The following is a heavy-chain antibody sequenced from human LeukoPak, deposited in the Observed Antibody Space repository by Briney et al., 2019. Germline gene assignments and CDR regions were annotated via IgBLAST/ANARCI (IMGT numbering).Heavy chain of an antibody. Sequence: PGGSLRLSCAASGFTFSSYAMGWVRQFPGKGLEWASAISGGGGSTYYADSVKGRFTISRDNSKNTLHLQMNSLRADDTAVYYCAKGPLIEVAGTTWDYWGQGALVTVSS. D-gene: IGHD6-19*01. CDR1: GFTFSSYA. V-gene: IGHV3-23*01. CDR2: ISGGGGST. CDR3: AKGPLIEVAGTTWDY. J-gene: IGHJ4*02.